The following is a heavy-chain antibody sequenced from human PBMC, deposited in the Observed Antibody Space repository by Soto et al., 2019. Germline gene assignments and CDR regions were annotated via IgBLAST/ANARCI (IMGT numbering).Heavy chain of an antibody. CDR2: IIPIFCTA. CDR3: ARPIGVVPAAADYYYGMDV. J-gene: IGHJ6*02. Sequence: QVQLVQSGAEVKKPGSSVKVSCKASGGTFSSYAISWVRQAPGQGLEWMGGIIPIFCTANYAQKFQGRVTITADESTSTAYMELSSLRSEDTAVYYCARPIGVVPAAADYYYGMDVWGQGTTVTVSS. D-gene: IGHD2-2*01. V-gene: IGHV1-69*01. CDR1: GGTFSSYA.